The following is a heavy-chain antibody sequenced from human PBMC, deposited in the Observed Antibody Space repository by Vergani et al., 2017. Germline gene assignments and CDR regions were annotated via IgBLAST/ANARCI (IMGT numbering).Heavy chain of an antibody. J-gene: IGHJ2*01. D-gene: IGHD7-27*01. Sequence: QLQLQESGSGLVKPSQTLSLTCAVSGGYIRSGGYSWSWIRQPPGKGLEWIVYIYHSGSTYYNPSRKSRVTITVDRSKNQCTLKLRSVAAADTAVYYCARVADWGSLYWDFDLWGRGTLVTVSS. CDR3: ARVADWGSLYWDFDL. CDR2: IYHSGST. CDR1: GGYIRSGGYS. V-gene: IGHV4-30-2*01.